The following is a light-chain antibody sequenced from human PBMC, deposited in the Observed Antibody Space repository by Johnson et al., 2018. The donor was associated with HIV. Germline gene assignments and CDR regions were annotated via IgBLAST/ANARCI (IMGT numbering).Light chain of an antibody. CDR2: DNN. Sequence: QSVLTQPPSASGTPGQRVTISCSGSSSNIGSNTVNWYQQLPGTAPKLLIYDNNKRPSGIPDRFSGSKSGTSATLGITGLQTGDEADYYCGTWDSSLSAVYVFGTGTKVTVL. V-gene: IGLV1-51*01. CDR3: GTWDSSLSAVYV. CDR1: SSNIGSNT. J-gene: IGLJ1*01.